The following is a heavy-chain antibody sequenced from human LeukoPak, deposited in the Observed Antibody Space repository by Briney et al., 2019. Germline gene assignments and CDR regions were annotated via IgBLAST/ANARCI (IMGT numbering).Heavy chain of an antibody. CDR1: GFTVSTNY. CDR2: IYSGGNT. J-gene: IGHJ4*02. CDR3: ARDLGEQQVVFDY. Sequence: PVGSLRLSCAVSGFTVSTNYMSWVRQAPRKGLEWVSLIYSGGNTYYADSVKGRVTISRDNSKNTLYLQMNSLSAEDTAVYYCARDLGEQQVVFDYWGQGTLVTVSS. V-gene: IGHV3-53*01. D-gene: IGHD6-13*01.